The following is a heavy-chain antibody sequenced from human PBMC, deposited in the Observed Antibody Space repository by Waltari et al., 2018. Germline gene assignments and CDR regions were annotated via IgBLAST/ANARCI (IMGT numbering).Heavy chain of an antibody. Sequence: QVQLVQSGAEVKKPRASVKVSCKASGYTFTSYAMHWVRQAPGQRLEWMGWINAGNGNTKYSQKFQGRVTITRDTSASTAYMELSSLRSEDTAVYYCARDKEAGTFDYWGQGTLVTVSS. CDR2: INAGNGNT. V-gene: IGHV1-3*01. D-gene: IGHD6-19*01. J-gene: IGHJ4*02. CDR1: GYTFTSYA. CDR3: ARDKEAGTFDY.